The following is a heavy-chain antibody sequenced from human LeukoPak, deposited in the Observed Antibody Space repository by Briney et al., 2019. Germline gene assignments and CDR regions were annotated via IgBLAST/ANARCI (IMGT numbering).Heavy chain of an antibody. CDR2: ISSSGSTI. CDR3: ASHHYGDFSFDY. Sequence: QPGGSLRLSCAASGFTFSSYGMNWVRQAPGKGLEWVSYISSSGSTIYYADSVKGRFTISRDNAKNSLCLQMNSLRAEDTAVYYCASHHYGDFSFDYWGQGTLVTVSS. J-gene: IGHJ4*02. CDR1: GFTFSSYG. V-gene: IGHV3-48*03. D-gene: IGHD4-17*01.